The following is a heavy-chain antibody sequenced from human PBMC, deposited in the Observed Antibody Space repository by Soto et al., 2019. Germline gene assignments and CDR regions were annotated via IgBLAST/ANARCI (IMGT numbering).Heavy chain of an antibody. Sequence: SETLSLTCTVSGGSISSGGYYWSWIRQHPGKGLEWIGYIYYSGSTYYNPSLKSRVTISVDTSKNQFSLHLSSVTDADTAVYFCAREDDGGDSLDVWGQGTTVTVSS. D-gene: IGHD2-21*02. CDR3: AREDDGGDSLDV. CDR1: GGSISSGGYY. V-gene: IGHV4-31*03. CDR2: IYYSGST. J-gene: IGHJ6*02.